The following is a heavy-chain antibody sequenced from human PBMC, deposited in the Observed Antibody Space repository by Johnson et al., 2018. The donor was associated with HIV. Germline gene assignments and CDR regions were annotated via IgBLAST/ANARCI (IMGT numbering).Heavy chain of an antibody. Sequence: QVLLVESGGGVVQPGGSLRLSCAASGFTFSRYGMHWVRQAPGKGLAWVAFIRSDGSNTYYADSVKGRFTISSDNAKKPLYLQMNSLRAEDTAVYYCARRGYSSSGGAFDIWGQGTMVTVSS. V-gene: IGHV3-30*02. CDR3: ARRGYSSSGGAFDI. CDR2: IRSDGSNT. D-gene: IGHD6-6*01. J-gene: IGHJ3*02. CDR1: GFTFSRYG.